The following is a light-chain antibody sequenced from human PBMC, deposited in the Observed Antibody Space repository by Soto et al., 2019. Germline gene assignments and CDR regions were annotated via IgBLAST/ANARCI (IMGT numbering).Light chain of an antibody. V-gene: IGKV3-15*01. CDR3: QQYSSWPFT. CDR2: GAS. CDR1: QSVSNN. Sequence: EIVLTQSPATLSVFPGEKATLSCGASQSVSNNLAWYHQKPGQAPRPLIYGASTRATGVPARFSGSGSGTEFTLTISSLQSKDSAIYYCQQYSSWPFTFGPGTKVAIE. J-gene: IGKJ3*01.